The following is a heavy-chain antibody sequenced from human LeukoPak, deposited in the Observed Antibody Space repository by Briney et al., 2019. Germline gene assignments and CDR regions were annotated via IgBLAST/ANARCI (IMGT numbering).Heavy chain of an antibody. CDR3: ARAYGSSWPIDY. J-gene: IGHJ4*02. CDR2: IGTAGDT. Sequence: GGSLRLSCAASGFTFSSYDMHWVRQGTGKGLEWASGIGTAGDTYYPGSMKGRFTISRENAKNSLYLQMNTLKAGDTAMYYCARAYGSSWPIDYWGQGTLVTVSS. CDR1: GFTFSSYD. V-gene: IGHV3-13*01. D-gene: IGHD6-13*01.